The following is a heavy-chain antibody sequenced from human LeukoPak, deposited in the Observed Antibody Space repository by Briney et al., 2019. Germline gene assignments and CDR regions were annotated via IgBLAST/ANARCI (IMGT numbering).Heavy chain of an antibody. Sequence: SETLSLTCTVSGGSISSSSYYWGWIRQPPGKGLEWIGEINHSGSTNYNPSLKSRVTISVDTSKNQFSLKLSSVTAADTAVYYCARQKRPRGWFDPWGQGTLVTVSS. D-gene: IGHD3-10*01. CDR1: GGSISSSSYY. V-gene: IGHV4-39*01. CDR2: INHSGST. CDR3: ARQKRPRGWFDP. J-gene: IGHJ5*02.